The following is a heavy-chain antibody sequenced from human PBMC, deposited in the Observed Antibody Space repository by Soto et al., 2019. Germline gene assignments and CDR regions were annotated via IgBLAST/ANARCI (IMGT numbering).Heavy chain of an antibody. CDR1: GFTFRSYG. Sequence: QVQLVESGGGAVQPGRSLRLSCAASGFTFRSYGMHWVRQAPGKGLEWVAVISHDGNYKYYVDSVKGRFTISRDNSKNTLYLQMSSLRAEAAAVYYCAKDFVPSSGPHIVLNWGQGTLVTVSS. CDR2: ISHDGNYK. CDR3: AKDFVPSSGPHIVLN. J-gene: IGHJ4*02. D-gene: IGHD1-26*01. V-gene: IGHV3-30*18.